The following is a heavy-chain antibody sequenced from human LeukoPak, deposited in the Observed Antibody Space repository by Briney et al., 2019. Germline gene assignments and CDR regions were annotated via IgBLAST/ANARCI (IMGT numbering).Heavy chain of an antibody. CDR3: ARAPYYYDSSGYFQH. CDR1: GFTFSSYE. J-gene: IGHJ1*01. V-gene: IGHV3-48*03. Sequence: PGGSLRLSCAGSGFTFSSYEMNWVRQAPGKGLEWVSYISSSCYTIHYADSVKGRFTISRDNTKNSLYLQMNSLRAEDTAVYFCARAPYYYDSSGYFQHWGQGTLVTVSS. D-gene: IGHD3-22*01. CDR2: ISSSCYTI.